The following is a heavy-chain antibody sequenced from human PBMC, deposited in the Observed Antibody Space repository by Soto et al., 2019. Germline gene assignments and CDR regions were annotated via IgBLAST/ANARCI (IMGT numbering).Heavy chain of an antibody. Sequence: QVQLVQSGAEVKKPGASVKVSCKASGYTFTSYYMHWVRQAPGQGLEWMGIINPSGGSTSYAQKFQGRVTMTRDTSTSTVYMELSSLRSEDTAVYYCARATRITMVWGVWYYFDYWGQGTLVTVSS. V-gene: IGHV1-46*01. J-gene: IGHJ4*02. D-gene: IGHD3-10*01. CDR3: ARATRITMVWGVWYYFDY. CDR1: GYTFTSYY. CDR2: INPSGGST.